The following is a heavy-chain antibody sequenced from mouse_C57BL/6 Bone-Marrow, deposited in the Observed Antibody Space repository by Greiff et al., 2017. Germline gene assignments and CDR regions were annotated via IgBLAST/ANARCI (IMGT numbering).Heavy chain of an antibody. CDR3: VRHEGERYFDV. J-gene: IGHJ1*03. CDR1: GFSFNSYA. CDR2: IRSKSNNYAT. V-gene: IGHV10-1*01. D-gene: IGHD3-3*01. Sequence: EVKLMESGGGLVQPKGSLKLSCAASGFSFNSYAMNWVRQAPGKGLEWVARIRSKSNNYATYYADSVKDRFTISRDDSESMLYLQMNNLKTEDTAMYYCVRHEGERYFDVWGTGTTVTVSS.